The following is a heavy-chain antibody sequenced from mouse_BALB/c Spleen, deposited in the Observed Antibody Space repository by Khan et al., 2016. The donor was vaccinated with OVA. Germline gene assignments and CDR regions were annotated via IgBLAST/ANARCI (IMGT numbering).Heavy chain of an antibody. J-gene: IGHJ3*01. CDR1: GFTFSTYG. Sequence: EVQLVESGGDLVKPGGSLKLSCAASGFTFSTYGMSWARQTPDKRLEWVATVNTGGSYTYYPDSVKGRFTISRDNAKNTLYLQMSSLKSEDTAMFYCARLAYYYDSEGFAYWGQGTLVTVSA. CDR2: VNTGGSYT. D-gene: IGHD1-1*01. V-gene: IGHV5-6*01. CDR3: ARLAYYYDSEGFAY.